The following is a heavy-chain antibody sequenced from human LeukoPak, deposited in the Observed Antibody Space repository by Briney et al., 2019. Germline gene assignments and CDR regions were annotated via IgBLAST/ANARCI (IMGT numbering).Heavy chain of an antibody. CDR1: GFTFSSYS. D-gene: IGHD3-22*01. V-gene: IGHV3-21*01. Sequence: GGSLRLSCAASGFTFSSYSMNWVRQAPGKGLEWVSSISAISSYIYYADSVKGRFTIARDNARKTLYLQMNSLRAEDTAVYHCARSHYYDSSGQFYYYYGLDVWGQGTTVTVSS. CDR3: ARSHYYDSSGQFYYYYGLDV. CDR2: ISAISSYI. J-gene: IGHJ6*02.